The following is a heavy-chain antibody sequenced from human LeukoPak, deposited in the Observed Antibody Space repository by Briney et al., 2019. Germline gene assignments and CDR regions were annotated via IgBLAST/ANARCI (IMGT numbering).Heavy chain of an antibody. D-gene: IGHD3-3*01. J-gene: IGHJ3*02. CDR3: ARVGAYYDFWSGPPEAFDI. Sequence: PGGSLRLSCAASGFTFSSYWMSWVRQAPGKGLEWVANIKQDGSEKYYVNSVKGRFTISRDNAKNSLYLQMNSLRAEDTAVYYCARVGAYYDFWSGPPEAFDIWGQGTMVTVSS. CDR1: GFTFSSYW. CDR2: IKQDGSEK. V-gene: IGHV3-7*01.